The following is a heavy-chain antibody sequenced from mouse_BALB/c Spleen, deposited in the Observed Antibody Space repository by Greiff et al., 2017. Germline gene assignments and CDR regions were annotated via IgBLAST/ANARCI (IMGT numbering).Heavy chain of an antibody. D-gene: IGHD3-3*01. CDR3: TRGTRRYAMDY. V-gene: IGHV1-69*02. CDR1: GYTFTSYW. CDR2: IYPSDSYT. J-gene: IGHJ4*01. Sequence: VQLQQPGAELVRPGASVKLSCKASGYTFTSYWINWVKQRPGQGLEWIGNIYPSDSYTNYNQKLKDKATLTVDKSSSPAYMQLSSPTSEDAAVYYCTRGTRRYAMDYWGQGTSVTVSS.